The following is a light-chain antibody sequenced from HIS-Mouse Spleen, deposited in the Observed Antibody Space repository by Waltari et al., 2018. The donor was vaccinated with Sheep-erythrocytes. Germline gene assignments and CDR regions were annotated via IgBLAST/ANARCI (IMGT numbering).Light chain of an antibody. CDR2: AAS. J-gene: IGKJ4*01. CDR3: HQSYSTPPLT. Sequence: DIQMTQSPSSLSASVGDRVTITCRASQSISSYLNWYQQKPGKTPKPLIYAASSLQSGVPSRLSVSGSGTDFTLTISSLQPEDFATYYCHQSYSTPPLTFGGGTKVEIK. CDR1: QSISSY. V-gene: IGKV1-39*01.